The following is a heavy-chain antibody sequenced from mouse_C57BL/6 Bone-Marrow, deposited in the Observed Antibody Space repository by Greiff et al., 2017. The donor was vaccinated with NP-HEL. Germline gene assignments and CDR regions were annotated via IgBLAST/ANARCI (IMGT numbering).Heavy chain of an antibody. Sequence: EVMLVESGGGLVQPGGSLKLSCAASGFTFSDYYIYWVRQTPEKRLEWVAYISNGGGSTYYPDTAKGRFPIFRDNAKNTLYLQMGRMESEDAAMYCCEGYDYEGSGFAYWGQGTLVTVSA. CDR3: EGYDYEGSGFAY. CDR1: GFTFSDYY. V-gene: IGHV5-12*01. D-gene: IGHD2-4*01. CDR2: ISNGGGST. J-gene: IGHJ3*01.